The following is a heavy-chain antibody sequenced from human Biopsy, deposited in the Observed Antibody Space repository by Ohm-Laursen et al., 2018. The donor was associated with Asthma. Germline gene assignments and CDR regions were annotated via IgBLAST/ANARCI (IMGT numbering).Heavy chain of an antibody. V-gene: IGHV3-30*18. J-gene: IGHJ3*02. D-gene: IGHD2-2*01. Sequence: SLRLSCTASGLTLGINGINWVRQAPGKGLEWMAFLSFDGRSTYYADFLKGRLSITRDNSRKTLFLHINSLGTEDTAVCYCAKGEVPRRTAAAFDIWGQGTMVTVSS. CDR3: AKGEVPRRTAAAFDI. CDR2: LSFDGRST. CDR1: GLTLGING.